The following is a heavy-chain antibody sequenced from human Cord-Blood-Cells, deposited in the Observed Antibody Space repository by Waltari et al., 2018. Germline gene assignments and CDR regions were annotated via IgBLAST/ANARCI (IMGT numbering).Heavy chain of an antibody. D-gene: IGHD6-6*01. J-gene: IGHJ3*02. CDR1: GFTFSSYG. V-gene: IGHV3-30*18. CDR2: ISYDGSNK. CDR3: AKENSSSSFFAFDI. Sequence: QVQLVGSGGGVVQPGRYLRLSCAASGFTFSSYGMPWVRQAPGTGLEGVAVISYDGSNKCYADSVEGRFTISRDNSKNTLYLQMNSLRAEDTAVYYCAKENSSSSFFAFDIWGQGTMVTVSS.